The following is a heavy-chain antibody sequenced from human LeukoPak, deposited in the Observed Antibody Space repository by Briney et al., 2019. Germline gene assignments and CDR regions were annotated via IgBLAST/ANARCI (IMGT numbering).Heavy chain of an antibody. D-gene: IGHD2-15*01. J-gene: IGHJ4*02. V-gene: IGHV1-69*13. CDR1: GGTFSSYA. CDR2: IIPIFGTA. CDR3: ARDPDPHCSGGSCYPFDY. Sequence: SVKVSCKASGGTFSSYAISWVRQAPGRGLEWMGGIIPIFGTANYAQKFQGRVTITADESTSTAYMELSSLRSEDTAVYYCARDPDPHCSGGSCYPFDYWGQGTLVTVSS.